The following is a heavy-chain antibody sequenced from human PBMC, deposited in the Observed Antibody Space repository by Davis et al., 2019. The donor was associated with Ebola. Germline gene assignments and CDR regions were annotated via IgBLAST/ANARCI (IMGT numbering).Heavy chain of an antibody. CDR3: VRDLRGWGDFDY. J-gene: IGHJ4*02. CDR2: INPSGGST. CDR1: GYTFTSYY. Sequence: ASVKVSCKASGYTFTSYYMHWVRQAPGQGLEWMGIINPSGGSTSYAQKFQGRVTMTRDTSTNTLYMELSSLTSGDTAVYYCVRDLRGWGDFDYWGQGTLVTVSS. D-gene: IGHD3-10*01. V-gene: IGHV1-46*01.